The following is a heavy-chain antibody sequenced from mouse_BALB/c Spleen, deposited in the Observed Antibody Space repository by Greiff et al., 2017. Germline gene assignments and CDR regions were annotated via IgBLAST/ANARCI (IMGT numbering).Heavy chain of an antibody. CDR2: IDPFNGGT. J-gene: IGHJ3*01. CDR3: ARGGAWFAY. CDR1: GYSFTSYY. Sequence: VQLQQSGAELARPGASVKISCKASGYSFTSYYMHWVKQSHGKSLEWIGYIDPFNGGTSYNQKFKGKATLTVDKSSSTAYMHLSSLTAEDSAVYYCARGGAWFAYWGQGTLVTVSA. V-gene: IGHV1S135*01.